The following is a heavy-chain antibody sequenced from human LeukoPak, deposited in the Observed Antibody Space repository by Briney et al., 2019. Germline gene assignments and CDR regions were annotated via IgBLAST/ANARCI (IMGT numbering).Heavy chain of an antibody. V-gene: IGHV4-38-2*02. Sequence: SETLSLTCTVSGYSISSGHYWGWIRQPPGKGLEWIGSMYHSGSTYYNPPLKSRVTISEDTSKDQFSLKLRSVTAADTAVYYCARGPRFGELLWHWFDPWGQGTLVTVSS. D-gene: IGHD3-10*01. J-gene: IGHJ5*02. CDR2: MYHSGST. CDR3: ARGPRFGELLWHWFDP. CDR1: GYSISSGHY.